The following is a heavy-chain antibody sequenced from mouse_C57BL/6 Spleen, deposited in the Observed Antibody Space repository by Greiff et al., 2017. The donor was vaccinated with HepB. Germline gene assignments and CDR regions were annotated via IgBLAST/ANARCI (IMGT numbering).Heavy chain of an antibody. J-gene: IGHJ1*03. V-gene: IGHV1-18*01. CDR3: ARRDGSSFYWYFDV. CDR1: GYTFTDYN. Sequence: VQLQQSGPELVKPGASVKIPCKASGYTFTDYNMDWVKQSHGKSLEWIGDINPNNGGTIYNQKFKGKATLTADKSSSTAYMELRSLTSEYTAVYYCARRDGSSFYWYFDVWGTGTTVTVSS. CDR2: INPNNGGT. D-gene: IGHD1-1*01.